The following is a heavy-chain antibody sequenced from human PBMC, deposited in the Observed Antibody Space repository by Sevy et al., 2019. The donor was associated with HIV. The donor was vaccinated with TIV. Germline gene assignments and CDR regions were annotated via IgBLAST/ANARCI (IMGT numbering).Heavy chain of an antibody. Sequence: GGSLRLSCATSGFSFSWYDIQWVRQAPGKGLGWVAFILYDGSKKYYGDSVKGRFTISRDNSKNTLYLQMNSLRVEDTAVYYCARDHPDKDGMDVWGQGTMVTVSS. D-gene: IGHD2-15*01. J-gene: IGHJ6*02. CDR1: GFSFSWYD. CDR3: ARDHPDKDGMDV. CDR2: ILYDGSKK. V-gene: IGHV3-30*02.